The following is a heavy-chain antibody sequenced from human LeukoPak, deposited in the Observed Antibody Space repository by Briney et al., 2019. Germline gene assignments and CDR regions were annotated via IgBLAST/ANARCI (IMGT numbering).Heavy chain of an antibody. J-gene: IGHJ3*02. CDR3: ARTQVGATMGDAFDI. D-gene: IGHD1-26*01. CDR2: IRYDGSNK. CDR1: GFTFSSYG. V-gene: IGHV3-30*02. Sequence: GGSLRLSCAASGFTFSSYGMHWVRQAPGKGLEWVAFIRYDGSNKYYADSVKGRFTISRDNSKNTLYLQMNSLRAEDTAVYYCARTQVGATMGDAFDIWGQGTMVTVSS.